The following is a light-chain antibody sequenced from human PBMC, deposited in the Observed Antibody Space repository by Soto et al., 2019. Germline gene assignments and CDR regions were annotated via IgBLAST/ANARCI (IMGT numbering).Light chain of an antibody. Sequence: DIVLTQSPDTLSLSPGERATLSCRASQSVTKNYLAWYQQKSGQAPRLLIYGASSRPGGIPDKFSGSGSGTDFTLTINRLEPEDFAVYYCQQYGRSPYTFAQGTKVEI. CDR3: QQYGRSPYT. V-gene: IGKV3-20*01. CDR2: GAS. CDR1: QSVTKNY. J-gene: IGKJ2*01.